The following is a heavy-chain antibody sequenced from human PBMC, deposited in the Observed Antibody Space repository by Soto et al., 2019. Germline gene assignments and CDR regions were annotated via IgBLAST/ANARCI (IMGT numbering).Heavy chain of an antibody. CDR3: ARDRWPAPFDY. D-gene: IGHD6-13*01. J-gene: IGHJ4*02. V-gene: IGHV3-21*01. CDR1: GFTFSSYS. CDR2: ISSSSSYI. Sequence: GGSLRLSCAASGFTFSSYSMNWVRQAPGKGLEWVSSISSSSSYIYYADSVKGRFTISRDNAKNSLYLQMNSLRAEDTAVYYCARDRWPAPFDYWGQGTLVTVSS.